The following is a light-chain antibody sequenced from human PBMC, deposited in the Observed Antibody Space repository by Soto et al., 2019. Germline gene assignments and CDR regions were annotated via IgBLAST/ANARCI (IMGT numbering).Light chain of an antibody. CDR1: QSISHSSNNKNK. Sequence: DIVMTQSPDSLAVSLGERATINCKSSQSISHSSNNKNKLAWYQQKPGQPPKLLISWASIRESGVPDRFSGSGSGTDFTLTISSLQAADVAVYFCHQYYDTAWAFGQGTKVEIK. V-gene: IGKV4-1*01. J-gene: IGKJ1*01. CDR2: WAS. CDR3: HQYYDTAWA.